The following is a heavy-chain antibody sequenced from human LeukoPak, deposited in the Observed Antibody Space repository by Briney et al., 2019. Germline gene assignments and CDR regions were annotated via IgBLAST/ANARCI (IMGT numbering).Heavy chain of an antibody. D-gene: IGHD2-2*01. Sequence: GGSLRLSCAASGFNFASNWMHWVRQTPGKGLVWVSRINSGGSGTSYADSVEGRFTISRDNAKNTLYLQMNSLRAEDTAVYYCVSFYETYWGRGTLVTVSS. J-gene: IGHJ4*02. CDR1: GFNFASNW. CDR2: INSGGSGT. CDR3: VSFYETY. V-gene: IGHV3-74*01.